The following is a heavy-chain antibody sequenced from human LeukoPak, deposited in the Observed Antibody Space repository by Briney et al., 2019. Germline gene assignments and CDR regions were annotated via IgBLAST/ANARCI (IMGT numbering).Heavy chain of an antibody. V-gene: IGHV1-2*02. J-gene: IGHJ5*02. Sequence: ASVKVSCKASGYSFTDYYMHWVRQAPGQGLEWTGWINPNCGGTNSAQKFQGRVTMTRDTSITTVYMEVSWLTSDDTAIYYCARADRLHGGPYLIGPWGQGTLVTVSS. CDR2: INPNCGGT. D-gene: IGHD2-21*01. CDR3: ARADRLHGGPYLIGP. CDR1: GYSFTDYY.